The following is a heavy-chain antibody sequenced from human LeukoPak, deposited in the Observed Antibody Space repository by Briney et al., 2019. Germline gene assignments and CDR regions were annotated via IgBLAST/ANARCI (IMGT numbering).Heavy chain of an antibody. J-gene: IGHJ4*02. CDR3: AREVGDSYGHFDY. CDR1: GGSISSYY. D-gene: IGHD5-18*01. CDR2: IYYSGST. V-gene: IGHV4-59*01. Sequence: PSETLSLTCTISGGSISSYYWSWIRQPPGKGLEWIGYIYYSGSTNYNPSLKSRVTISVDTSKNQFSLKLSSVTAADTAVYYCAREVGDSYGHFDYWGQGTLVTVSS.